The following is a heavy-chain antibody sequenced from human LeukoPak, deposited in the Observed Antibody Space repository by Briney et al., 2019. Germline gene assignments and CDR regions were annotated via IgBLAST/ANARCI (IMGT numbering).Heavy chain of an antibody. D-gene: IGHD2-2*01. CDR1: GYTLTELS. Sequence: ASVKVSCKVSGYTLTELSMHWVRHAPGKGLEWMGGFDPEDGETIYAQKFQGRVTMTEDTSTDTAYMELRSLTSDDTAVYYCARVGAYCTSTSCLDYWGQGTLVTVSS. CDR3: ARVGAYCTSTSCLDY. V-gene: IGHV1-24*01. J-gene: IGHJ4*02. CDR2: FDPEDGET.